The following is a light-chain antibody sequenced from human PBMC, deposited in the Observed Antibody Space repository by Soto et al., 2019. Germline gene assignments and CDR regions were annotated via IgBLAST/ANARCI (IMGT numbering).Light chain of an antibody. V-gene: IGKV3-20*01. CDR2: VPS. Sequence: EVVLTQSPGTLSLSPGERATLSCRASQSVSSSYLAWYPQKPGQAPRLVIYVPSNWATGIPDRFSGSGSGIDFTLTIATLVPEDFAVHYCQLYGCVPVWTFGHGTKVQI. CDR1: QSVSSSY. CDR3: QLYGCVPVWT. J-gene: IGKJ1*01.